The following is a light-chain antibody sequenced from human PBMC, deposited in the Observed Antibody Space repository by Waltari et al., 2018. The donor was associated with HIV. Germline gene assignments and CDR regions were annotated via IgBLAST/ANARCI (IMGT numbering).Light chain of an antibody. CDR3: NCRGSGDNHWV. CDR1: ILRPQH. V-gene: IGLV3-19*01. J-gene: IGLJ2*01. Sequence: SSELTQDPAVSVALGQTVRITCRGDILRPQHVNGYQQKPGQAPSLVIYATKTRSQGISDRFSGSTSGNTASLTITGAQAEDEADFYCNCRGSGDNHWVFGGGTKLTVL. CDR2: ATK.